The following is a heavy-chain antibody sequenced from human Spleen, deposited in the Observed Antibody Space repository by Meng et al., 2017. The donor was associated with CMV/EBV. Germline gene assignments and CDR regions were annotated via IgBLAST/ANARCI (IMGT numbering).Heavy chain of an antibody. V-gene: IGHV1-69*05. CDR3: ARGGGGLHNWFDP. Sequence: ATFSSFAIGWVRQPPGQGLEWRGGITPIFGPANSPQKFQGRVPITTDESTSTAYMELSSLRSEDTAVYYCARGGGGLHNWFDPWGQGTLVTVSS. CDR2: ITPIFGPA. D-gene: IGHD2-15*01. CDR1: ATFSSFA. J-gene: IGHJ5*02.